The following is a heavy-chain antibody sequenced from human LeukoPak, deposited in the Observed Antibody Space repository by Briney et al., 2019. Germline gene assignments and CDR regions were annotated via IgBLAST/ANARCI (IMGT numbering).Heavy chain of an antibody. V-gene: IGHV1-69*04. J-gene: IGHJ3*02. CDR3: ARAYYYDSSGYKAFDI. D-gene: IGHD3-22*01. CDR1: GYTFSSYG. Sequence: GASVKVSCKASGYTFSSYGISWVRQAPGQGLEWMGRIIPILGIANYAQKFQGRVTITADKSTSTAYMELSSLRSEDTAVYYCARAYYYDSSGYKAFDIWGQGTMVTVSS. CDR2: IIPILGIA.